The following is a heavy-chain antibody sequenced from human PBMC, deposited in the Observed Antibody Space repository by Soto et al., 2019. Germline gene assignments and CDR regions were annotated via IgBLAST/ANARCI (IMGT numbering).Heavy chain of an antibody. J-gene: IGHJ4*02. CDR2: ISSSSSYT. Sequence: QVQLVESGGGLVKPGGSLRLSCAASGFTVSDYYMSWIRQAPGKGLEWVSYISSSSSYTNYADSVKGRFTISRDNAKNSLYLQMNSLRAEDTAVYYCERAYFVYDSSGYYFDYWGQGTLVTVSS. CDR3: ERAYFVYDSSGYYFDY. D-gene: IGHD3-22*01. V-gene: IGHV3-11*06. CDR1: GFTVSDYY.